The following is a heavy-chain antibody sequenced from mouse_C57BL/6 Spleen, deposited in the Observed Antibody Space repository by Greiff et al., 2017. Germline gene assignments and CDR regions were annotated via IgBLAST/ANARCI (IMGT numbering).Heavy chain of an antibody. V-gene: IGHV1-82*01. Sequence: QVQLKESGPELVKPGASVKISCKASGYAFSSSWMNWVKQRPGKGLEWIGRIYPGDGDTNYNGKFKGNATLTADKSSSTAYMQLSSLTSEDSAVYFCARDYGSSYFDYWGQGTTLTVSS. CDR3: ARDYGSSYFDY. CDR2: IYPGDGDT. D-gene: IGHD1-1*01. CDR1: GYAFSSSW. J-gene: IGHJ2*01.